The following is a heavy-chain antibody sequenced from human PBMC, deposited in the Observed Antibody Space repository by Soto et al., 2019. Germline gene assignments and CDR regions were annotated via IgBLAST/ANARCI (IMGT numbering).Heavy chain of an antibody. J-gene: IGHJ3*02. CDR2: ISYDGSNK. CDR3: ARVLDAYYDFWSGYSPDAFDI. CDR1: GFAFSSYG. V-gene: IGHV3-30*03. D-gene: IGHD3-3*01. Sequence: GGSLRLSCAASGFAFSSYGMHWVRQAPGKGLEWVAVISYDGSNKYYADSVKGRFTISRDNSKNTLYLQMNSLRSEDTAVYYCARVLDAYYDFWSGYSPDAFDIWGQGTMVTVSS.